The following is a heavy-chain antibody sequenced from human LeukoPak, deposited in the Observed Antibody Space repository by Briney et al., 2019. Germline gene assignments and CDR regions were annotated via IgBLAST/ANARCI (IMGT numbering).Heavy chain of an antibody. D-gene: IGHD4-23*01. CDR3: ALGEAQYGGNSGAFDY. CDR1: GFTFSSYG. J-gene: IGHJ4*02. Sequence: GGSLRLSCAASGFTFSSYGMHWVRQAPGKGLEWVAVISYDGSNKYYADSVKGRFTISRDNSKNTLYLQMNSLRAEDTAVYYCALGEAQYGGNSGAFDYWGQGTLVTGSS. V-gene: IGHV3-30*03. CDR2: ISYDGSNK.